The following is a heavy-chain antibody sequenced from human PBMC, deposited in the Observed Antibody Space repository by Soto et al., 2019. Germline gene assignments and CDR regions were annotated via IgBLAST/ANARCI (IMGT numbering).Heavy chain of an antibody. Sequence: PGGSLRLSCAASGFTFDDYGMSWVRQAPGKGLEWVSGINWNGGSTGYADSVKGRFTISRDNAKNSLYLQINSLRAEDTALYHCARDNTMVRGDTPFDPWGQGTLVTVSS. V-gene: IGHV3-20*01. CDR2: INWNGGST. D-gene: IGHD3-10*01. CDR1: GFTFDDYG. CDR3: ARDNTMVRGDTPFDP. J-gene: IGHJ5*02.